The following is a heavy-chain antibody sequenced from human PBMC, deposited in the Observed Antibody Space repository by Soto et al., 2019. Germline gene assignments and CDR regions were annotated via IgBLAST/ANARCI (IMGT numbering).Heavy chain of an antibody. J-gene: IGHJ4*02. Sequence: QVQLQQWGAGLLKPSETLSLTCAVYGGSFSGYYWSWIRQPPGKGLEWIGEINHSGSTNYNPSLKSRVTISVDTSKNQFSLKLSSVTAADTAVYYCARGNKVLRYFDWGQGTLVTVSS. CDR1: GGSFSGYY. CDR3: ARGNKVLRYFD. CDR2: INHSGST. V-gene: IGHV4-34*01. D-gene: IGHD3-9*01.